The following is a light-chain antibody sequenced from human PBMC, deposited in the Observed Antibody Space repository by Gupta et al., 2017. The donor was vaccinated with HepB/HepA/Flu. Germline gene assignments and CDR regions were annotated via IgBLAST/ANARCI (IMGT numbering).Light chain of an antibody. V-gene: IGLV1-44*01. Sequence: QSVLTRPPSASGSPGPRVTISCSGSSSNIGSNTVNWYQQLPGTAPKLLIYSNNHRPSGVPDRFSGSKSGTSASLAISGLQSADEADYYCAAWYDSLNGPVFRGGTKLTVL. CDR1: SSNIGSNT. CDR2: SNN. J-gene: IGLJ2*01. CDR3: AAWYDSLNGPV.